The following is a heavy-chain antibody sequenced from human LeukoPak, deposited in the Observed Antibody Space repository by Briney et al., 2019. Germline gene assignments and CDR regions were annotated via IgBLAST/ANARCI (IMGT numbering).Heavy chain of an antibody. D-gene: IGHD3-3*01. CDR3: AKIRFWSGYYFDY. J-gene: IGHJ4*02. V-gene: IGHV3-30*02. Sequence: GGPLTLSCTASGFTFSSYGMHWLRQAPGKGLEWVAFIRYDGSNKYYADSVKGRFTISRDNSKNTLYLQMNSLRAEDTAVYYCAKIRFWSGYYFDYWGQGTLVTVSS. CDR1: GFTFSSYG. CDR2: IRYDGSNK.